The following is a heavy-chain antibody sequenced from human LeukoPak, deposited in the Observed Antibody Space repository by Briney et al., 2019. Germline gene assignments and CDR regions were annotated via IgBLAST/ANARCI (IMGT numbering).Heavy chain of an antibody. J-gene: IGHJ4*02. Sequence: SETLSLTCTVSGGSISGYYWSWLRQPPGKGLEWVGYISYSGSTNYNPSLTSRVTISVDTSKNQFSLKLSSVTAADTAIYYCARDGRAGSLFAYWGQGTLVTVSS. CDR2: ISYSGST. CDR3: ARDGRAGSLFAY. V-gene: IGHV4-59*01. CDR1: GGSISGYY. D-gene: IGHD6-19*01.